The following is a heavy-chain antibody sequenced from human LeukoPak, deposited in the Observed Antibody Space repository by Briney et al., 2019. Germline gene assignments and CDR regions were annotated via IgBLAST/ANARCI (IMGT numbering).Heavy chain of an antibody. CDR3: ARQGKAAAGVNWFDP. CDR1: GYIFSDYW. V-gene: IGHV5-51*01. J-gene: IGHJ5*02. Sequence: GESLKISCKGSGYIFSDYWIGWLRQLPGKGLEWMGIIYPGDSDTRYSPSFQGQVTFSVDMSISTAYLQWRSLKASDTAMYYCARQGKAAAGVNWFDPWGQGTLVTVSS. CDR2: IYPGDSDT. D-gene: IGHD6-13*01.